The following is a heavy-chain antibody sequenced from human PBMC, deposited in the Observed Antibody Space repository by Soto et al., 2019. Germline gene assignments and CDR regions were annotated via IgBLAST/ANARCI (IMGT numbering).Heavy chain of an antibody. V-gene: IGHV3-33*01. J-gene: IGHJ5*02. Sequence: QVQLVECGGGVVQSGRSLTLSCAASGFSLRTYGMHWLRRAPGKGLEWVSFIWYDGTKKFYANSVKGRSTISKDNSNNILYLQMSGLRAEDTAVYYCAREVVTAVAGSVNWFDPWGQGTLVTVSS. D-gene: IGHD6-19*01. CDR3: AREVVTAVAGSVNWFDP. CDR1: GFSLRTYG. CDR2: IWYDGTKK.